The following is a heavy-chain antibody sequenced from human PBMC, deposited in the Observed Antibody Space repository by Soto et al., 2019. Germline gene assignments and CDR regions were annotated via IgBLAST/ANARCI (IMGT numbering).Heavy chain of an antibody. CDR3: AKAFSGPFDI. Sequence: GGSLRLSCAASGFTFSSYDIHWVRQAPGKGLEWVAVISYDGSKKYYADSVKGQFTISRDNSKNTLYLQMNSLRAEDTAVYYCAKAFSGPFDIWGQGTMVTVSS. CDR2: ISYDGSKK. J-gene: IGHJ3*02. CDR1: GFTFSSYD. D-gene: IGHD5-12*01. V-gene: IGHV3-30*18.